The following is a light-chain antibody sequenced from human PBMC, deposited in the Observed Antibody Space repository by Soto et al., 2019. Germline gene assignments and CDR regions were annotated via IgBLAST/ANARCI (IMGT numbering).Light chain of an antibody. CDR1: QSVSSY. CDR3: QQSYSTPFT. V-gene: IGKV3-11*01. J-gene: IGKJ3*01. CDR2: DAS. Sequence: EIVLTQSPGTLSLSPGERATLSCRASQSVSSYLAWYQQKPGQAPRLLIYDASNRATGIPARFSGSGSGTDFTLTISSLQPEDFATYYCQQSYSTPFTFGPGTKVDI.